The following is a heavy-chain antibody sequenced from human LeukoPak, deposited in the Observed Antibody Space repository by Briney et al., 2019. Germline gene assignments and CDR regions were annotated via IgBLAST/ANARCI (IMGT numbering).Heavy chain of an antibody. CDR3: ARDGEYCSSTSCYAGSRGFDP. D-gene: IGHD2-2*01. V-gene: IGHV3-21*01. CDR2: ISSSSSYI. J-gene: IGHJ5*02. Sequence: GGSLRLSCAASGFTFSSYSMNWVRQAPGKGLEWVSSISSSSSYIYYADSVKGRFTISRDNAKNSLYLQMNSLRAEDTAVYYCARDGEYCSSTSCYAGSRGFDPWGQGTLVTVSS. CDR1: GFTFSSYS.